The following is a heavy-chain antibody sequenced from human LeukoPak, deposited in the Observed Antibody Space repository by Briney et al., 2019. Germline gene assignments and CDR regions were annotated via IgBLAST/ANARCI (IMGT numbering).Heavy chain of an antibody. V-gene: IGHV3-49*03. Sequence: GRSLRLSCIASGFTFSDFAMSWFRQAPGKGLEWVTFIRSNTYGGTTEYAESVKGRFTISRDDSKSIAYPQMNSLKTEDTAVYYCTGGMVDFGEFSVDYWGQGTLVTVSS. CDR2: IRSNTYGGTT. D-gene: IGHD4-17*01. CDR1: GFTFSDFA. CDR3: TGGMVDFGEFSVDY. J-gene: IGHJ4*02.